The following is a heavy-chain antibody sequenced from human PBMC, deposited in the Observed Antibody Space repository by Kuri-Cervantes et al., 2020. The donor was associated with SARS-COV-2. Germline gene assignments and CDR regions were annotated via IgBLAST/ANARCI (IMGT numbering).Heavy chain of an antibody. CDR3: AVIQNSGSYSTRSSYFDY. V-gene: IGHV3-11*03. J-gene: IGHJ4*02. CDR2: ISSSSSYT. Sequence: GESLKISCAASGFTFSDYYMSWIRLAPGKGLEWVSYISSSSSYTNYADSVKGRFTISRDNAKNSLYLQMSSLRAEDTAVYYCAVIQNSGSYSTRSSYFDYWGQGTLVTVSS. D-gene: IGHD1-26*01. CDR1: GFTFSDYY.